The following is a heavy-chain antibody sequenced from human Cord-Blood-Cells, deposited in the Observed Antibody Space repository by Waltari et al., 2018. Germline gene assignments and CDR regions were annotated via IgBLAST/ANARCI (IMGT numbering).Heavy chain of an antibody. CDR3: ARDFIDFWSGYYY. D-gene: IGHD3-3*01. Sequence: EVQLVESGGGLVQPGGSLRLSCAASGFTFSSYWMSWFRQAPGKGLGWVANIKQDGSEKYYCDCVKGRFTISRDNAKNLLYLQMNSLGAEDMAVYYCARDFIDFWSGYYYWGQGTLVTVSS. CDR1: GFTFSSYW. CDR2: IKQDGSEK. J-gene: IGHJ4*02. V-gene: IGHV3-7*01.